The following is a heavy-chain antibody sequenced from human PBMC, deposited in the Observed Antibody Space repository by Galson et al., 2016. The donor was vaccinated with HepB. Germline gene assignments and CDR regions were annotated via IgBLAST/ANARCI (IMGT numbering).Heavy chain of an antibody. CDR2: INQGGGEK. J-gene: IGHJ4*02. CDR3: AKGRDYLLREIDY. V-gene: IGHV3-7*01. Sequence: SLRLSCAASGLTFSSYAMSWVRQAPGKGLEWVANINQGGGEKYYVDSVKGRFTISRDNSKNTLYLQMNSLRAEDTAVYYCAKGRDYLLREIDYWGQGTLVTVSS. D-gene: IGHD3-10*01. CDR1: GLTFSSYA.